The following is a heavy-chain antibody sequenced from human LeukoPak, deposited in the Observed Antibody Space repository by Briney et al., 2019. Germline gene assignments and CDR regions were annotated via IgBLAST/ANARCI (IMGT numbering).Heavy chain of an antibody. D-gene: IGHD3-10*01. CDR2: IYSGGST. CDR3: AREGGAAGERYFDY. CDR1: GFTVSSNY. J-gene: IGHJ4*02. Sequence: PGGSLRLSCAASGFTVSSNYMNWVRQAPGKGLEWVSVIYSGGSTYYADSVKGRFTISRHNSKNTLSLQMNSLRAEDTAVHYCAREGGAAGERYFDYWGQGTLVTVSS. V-gene: IGHV3-53*04.